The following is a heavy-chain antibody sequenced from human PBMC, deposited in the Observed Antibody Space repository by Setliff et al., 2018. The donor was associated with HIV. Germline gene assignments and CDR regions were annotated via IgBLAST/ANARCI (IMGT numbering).Heavy chain of an antibody. CDR1: GGSFNNYF. J-gene: IGHJ6*03. CDR2: VNHSGST. CDR3: ARVRDPNWNYDMDV. Sequence: SETLSLTCAVYGGSFNNYFWTWIRQPPGKGLEWIGEVNHSGSTNYNPSLKSRVTISVDTSKNQVSLKLNSITAADTAIYYCARVRDPNWNYDMDVWGQGTTVTVSS. D-gene: IGHD1-1*01. V-gene: IGHV4-34*01.